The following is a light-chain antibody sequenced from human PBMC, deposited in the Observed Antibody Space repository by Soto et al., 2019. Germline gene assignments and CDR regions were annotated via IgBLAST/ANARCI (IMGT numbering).Light chain of an antibody. CDR1: SSDVGGYNY. CDR3: GTWDSSLSVGV. CDR2: EVS. V-gene: IGLV2-8*01. J-gene: IGLJ2*01. Sequence: QSVLTQPPSASGSPGQSVTISCTGTSSDVGGYNYVSWYQQHPDKAPKLIIYEVSKRPSGVPDRFSGSKSGNTASLTVSGLQAGDEADYYCGTWDSSLSVGVFGGGTKLTVL.